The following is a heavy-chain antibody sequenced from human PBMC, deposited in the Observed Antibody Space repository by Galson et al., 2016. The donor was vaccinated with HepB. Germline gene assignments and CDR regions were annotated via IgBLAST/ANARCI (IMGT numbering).Heavy chain of an antibody. CDR3: ARRHEYCPPVGCSVDY. CDR1: GFTFNRRG. D-gene: IGHD2/OR15-2a*01. V-gene: IGHV3-30*03. Sequence: SLRLSCAASGFTFNRRGMHWVRQAPGKGLEWVAADSMDGRRKSYADSVKGRFTISRDNSNSMRFLQMSSLSADDTAGYYCARRHEYCPPVGCSVDYWGQGTLVSVSS. CDR2: DSMDGRRK. J-gene: IGHJ4*02.